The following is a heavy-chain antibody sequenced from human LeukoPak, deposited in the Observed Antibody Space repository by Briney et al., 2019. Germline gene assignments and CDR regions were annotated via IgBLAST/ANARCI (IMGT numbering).Heavy chain of an antibody. J-gene: IGHJ6*03. D-gene: IGHD3-10*01. CDR3: ARRLGRKFGERFYYYHYMDV. CDR1: GGSISSSKYY. CDR2: IYYSGSA. V-gene: IGHV4-39*07. Sequence: SSETLSLTCTVSGGSISSSKYYWGWIRQPPGKGLEWIGSIYYSGSAYYNPSLKSRVTISVDTSKNQFSLKLSSVTAADTAVYYCARRLGRKFGERFYYYHYMDVWGKGTTVTISS.